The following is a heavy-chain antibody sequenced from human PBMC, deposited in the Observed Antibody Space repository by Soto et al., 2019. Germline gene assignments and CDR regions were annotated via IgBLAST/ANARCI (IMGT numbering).Heavy chain of an antibody. CDR3: ATDLVYCSSTSCYDY. CDR2: FDPEDGET. J-gene: IGHJ4*02. CDR1: GYTLTELS. D-gene: IGHD2-2*01. V-gene: IGHV1-24*01. Sequence: ASVKVSCKVSGYTLTELSMHWVRQAPGKGLEWMGGFDPEDGETIYAQKFQGRVTMTEDTSTDTAYMELSSLRSEDTAVYYCATDLVYCSSTSCYDYWGQGTLVTVSS.